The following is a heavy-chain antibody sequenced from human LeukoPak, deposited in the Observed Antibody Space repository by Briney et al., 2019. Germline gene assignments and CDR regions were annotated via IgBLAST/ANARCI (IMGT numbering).Heavy chain of an antibody. CDR2: IYTSGST. J-gene: IGHJ4*02. CDR3: ASTLPYYDSSGYRD. D-gene: IGHD3-22*01. Sequence: PSETLSLTCTVSGGSISSYYWSWIRQPAGKGLEWIGRIYTSGSTNYNPSLKSRVTMSVDTSKNQFSLKLSSVTAADTAVYYCASTLPYYDSSGYRDWGQGTLVTVSS. CDR1: GGSISSYY. V-gene: IGHV4-4*07.